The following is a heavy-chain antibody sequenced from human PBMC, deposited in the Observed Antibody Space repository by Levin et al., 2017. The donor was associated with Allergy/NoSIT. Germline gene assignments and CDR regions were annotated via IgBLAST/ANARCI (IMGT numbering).Heavy chain of an antibody. Sequence: GGSLRLSCAASGFTFDDYAMHWVRQAPGKGLEWVSGISWNSGSIGYADSVKGRFTISRDNAKNSLYLQMNSLRTEDTALYYCARDDSGLPDAFGIWGQGTMVVVSS. CDR2: ISWNSGSI. CDR1: GFTFDDYA. D-gene: IGHD6-25*01. CDR3: ARDDSGLPDAFGI. V-gene: IGHV3-9*01. J-gene: IGHJ3*02.